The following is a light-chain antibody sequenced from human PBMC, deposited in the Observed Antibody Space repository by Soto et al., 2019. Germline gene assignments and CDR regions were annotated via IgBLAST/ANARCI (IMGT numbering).Light chain of an antibody. J-gene: IGLJ2*01. CDR1: SGHSTYA. CDR3: QTWNTGIVV. CDR2: VTTDGSH. V-gene: IGLV4-69*01. Sequence: QAVLTQSPSASASLGASVKLTCTLSSGHSTYAIAWHQQQPERGPRYLMKVTTDGSHTKGDGIPDRFSGSSSGAERYLTISSLQSEDEADYYCQTWNTGIVVFGGGTKLTVL.